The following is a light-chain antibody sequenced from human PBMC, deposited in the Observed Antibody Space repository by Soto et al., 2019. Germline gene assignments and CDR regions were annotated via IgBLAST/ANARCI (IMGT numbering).Light chain of an antibody. CDR3: QQYDRSLPLT. CDR2: GAS. CDR1: QSVSSNY. Sequence: IVLTQSPGTLSLSPGEGGTLSCRASQSVSSNYLAWYQQKPGQTPRLLIYGASTRATGIPDRFSGNASGTDFTLTISRLKPEDSAVYYCQQYDRSLPLTFGGGTKVEIK. V-gene: IGKV3-20*01. J-gene: IGKJ4*01.